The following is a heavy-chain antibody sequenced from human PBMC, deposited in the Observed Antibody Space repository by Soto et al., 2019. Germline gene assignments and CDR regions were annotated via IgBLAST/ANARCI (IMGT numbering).Heavy chain of an antibody. D-gene: IGHD3-16*01. CDR2: IWYDGSNK. CDR1: GFTFSSYG. CDR3: ATRLGALDSGWEGYYFDY. V-gene: IGHV3-33*01. J-gene: IGHJ4*02. Sequence: GGSLRLSCAASGFTFSSYGMHWVRQAPGKGLEWVAVIWYDGSNKYYADSVKGRFTISRDNSKNTLYLQMNSLRAEDTAVYYCATRLGALDSGWEGYYFDYWGQGTLVTVSS.